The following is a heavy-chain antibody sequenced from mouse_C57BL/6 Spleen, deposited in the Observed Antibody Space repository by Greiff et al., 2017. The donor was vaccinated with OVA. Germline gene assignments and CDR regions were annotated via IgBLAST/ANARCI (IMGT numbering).Heavy chain of an antibody. Sequence: QVQLKQPGAELVKPGASVKLSCKASGYTFTSYWMHWVKQRPGQGLEWIGMIHPNSGSTNYNEKFKSKATLTVDKSSSTAYMQLSSLTSEDSAVYYCASPNWDLGYWGQGTTLTVSS. V-gene: IGHV1-64*01. CDR3: ASPNWDLGY. CDR1: GYTFTSYW. D-gene: IGHD4-1*01. CDR2: IHPNSGST. J-gene: IGHJ2*01.